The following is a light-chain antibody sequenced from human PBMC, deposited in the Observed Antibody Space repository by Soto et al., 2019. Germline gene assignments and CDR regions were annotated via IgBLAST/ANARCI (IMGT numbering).Light chain of an antibody. Sequence: QSALTQPHSVSGSPGQSVTISCTGTSSDVGDYNYVSWYQQHPGKAPKLMIYDVTKRPSGVPDRFSGSKSGNTASLTISGLQAEDEADYHCCSYAVSYPYVFGTGTKVTVL. CDR1: SSDVGDYNY. CDR2: DVT. V-gene: IGLV2-11*01. CDR3: CSYAVSYPYV. J-gene: IGLJ1*01.